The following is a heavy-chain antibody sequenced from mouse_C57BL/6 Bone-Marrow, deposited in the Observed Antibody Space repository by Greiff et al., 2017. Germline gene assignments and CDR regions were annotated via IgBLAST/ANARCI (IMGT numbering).Heavy chain of an antibody. CDR2: IDPSDSYT. Sequence: QVHVKQPGAELVRPGTSVKLSCKASGYTFTSYWMHWVKQRPGQGLEWIGVIDPSDSYTNYNQKFKGKATLTVDTSSSTAYMQLSSLTSEDSAVYYCASGDLWGQGTTPTVSS. D-gene: IGHD3-3*01. V-gene: IGHV1-59*01. CDR3: ASGDL. CDR1: GYTFTSYW. J-gene: IGHJ2*01.